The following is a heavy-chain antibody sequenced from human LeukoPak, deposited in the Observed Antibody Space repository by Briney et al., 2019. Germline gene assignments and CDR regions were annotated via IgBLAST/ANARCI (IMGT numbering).Heavy chain of an antibody. D-gene: IGHD2-2*02. J-gene: IGHJ6*02. CDR3: ATVGMYCSSTSCYRPVYYYGMDV. Sequence: ASVKVSCKASGYTFTGYYMHWVRQAPGQGLEWMGWINPNSGGTNYAQKFQGRVTMTRDTSISTAYMELSGLRSDDTAVYYCATVGMYCSSTSCYRPVYYYGMDVWGQGTTVTVSS. V-gene: IGHV1-2*02. CDR1: GYTFTGYY. CDR2: INPNSGGT.